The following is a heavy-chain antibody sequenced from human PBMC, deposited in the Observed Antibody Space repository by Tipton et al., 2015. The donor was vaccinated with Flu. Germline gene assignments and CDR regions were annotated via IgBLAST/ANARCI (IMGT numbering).Heavy chain of an antibody. D-gene: IGHD3-10*02. V-gene: IGHV4-38-2*02. CDR1: GYSIRSGYY. CDR3: ARHTGDSVRGLIDY. Sequence: TLSLTCSVSGYSIRSGYYWGWIRQPPGKGLEWIGNFFHSGTTYYNPSLKTRLTISVDTSKNQFSLRLSSVTAADTAVYYCARHTGDSVRGLIDYWGQGTLVTVSS. CDR2: FFHSGTT. J-gene: IGHJ4*02.